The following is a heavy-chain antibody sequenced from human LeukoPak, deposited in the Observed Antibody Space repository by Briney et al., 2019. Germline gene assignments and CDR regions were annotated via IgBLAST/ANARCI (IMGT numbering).Heavy chain of an antibody. CDR1: GGSFSGYY. CDR3: ARAPSSGYYYYYYYYRLV. J-gene: IGHJ6*03. D-gene: IGHD3-22*01. CDR2: INHSGST. Sequence: SETLTLTCAVYGGSFSGYYWSWIRQPPGKGLEWIGEINHSGSTNYNPSLKSRVTISVDTSKNQFSLKLSSVTAADTAVYYCARAPSSGYYYYYYYYRLVWAEGTTVTVSS. V-gene: IGHV4-34*01.